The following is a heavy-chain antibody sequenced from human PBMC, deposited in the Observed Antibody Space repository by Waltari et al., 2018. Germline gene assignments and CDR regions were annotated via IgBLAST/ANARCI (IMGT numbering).Heavy chain of an antibody. J-gene: IGHJ4*02. D-gene: IGHD6-25*01. CDR1: GYSIRIGYH. CDR2: MYRGGFSGGPA. Sequence: QVTLQESGPGLVKSLETLSLNCIFPGYSIRIGYHWGWLRQAPGKVLEWIGSMYRGGFSGGPATSNQSLEHRVTISADTSKNQFSLKMRSVTAADTAIYYCVRDTFSSGYYDFDHWGRGSLVTVSS. CDR3: VRDTFSSGYYDFDH. V-gene: IGHV4-38-2*02.